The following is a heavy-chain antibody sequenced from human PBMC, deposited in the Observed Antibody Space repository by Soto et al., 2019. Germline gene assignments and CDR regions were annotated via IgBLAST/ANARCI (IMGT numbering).Heavy chain of an antibody. J-gene: IGHJ4*02. CDR3: KRDPVYGDYWRYFFDY. CDR1: GYTFAAFF. D-gene: IGHD4-17*01. V-gene: IGHV1-2*02. Sequence: QVQLVQSGAEVKKPGASVKVSCKTSGYTFAAFFIHWIRQAPGHGLQWMGWINPTSGATVSSQKFQDRGSMTRDTSISTAYMELRGLKSDDTAVSYCKRDPVYGDYWRYFFDYWGQGTPVSVSS. CDR2: INPTSGAT.